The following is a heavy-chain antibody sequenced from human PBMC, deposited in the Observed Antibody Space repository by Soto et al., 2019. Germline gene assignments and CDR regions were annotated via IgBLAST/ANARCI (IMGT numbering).Heavy chain of an antibody. Sequence: ASVKVSCKASGYTLSGYYMHWVRQAPVQGLEWMGWINPNSGGTEYAQKFQGRVTMTTDTSINTAYMELSRLRSDDTAVYYCARHSGSRTWNHAFDFWGRGTMVTLSS. D-gene: IGHD3-10*01. CDR2: INPNSGGT. J-gene: IGHJ3*01. V-gene: IGHV1-2*02. CDR3: ARHSGSRTWNHAFDF. CDR1: GYTLSGYY.